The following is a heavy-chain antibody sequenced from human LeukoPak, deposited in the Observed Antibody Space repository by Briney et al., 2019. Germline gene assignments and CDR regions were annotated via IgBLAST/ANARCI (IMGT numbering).Heavy chain of an antibody. CDR3: AGGRDVYRH. V-gene: IGHV3-7*01. CDR2: IKQDGSEK. D-gene: IGHD5-24*01. CDR1: GFTFSSYW. J-gene: IGHJ4*02. Sequence: GGSLSLSCAASGFTFSSYWMTWVRQAPGKGPEWVANIKQDGSEKYYVDSVKGRFTISRDNAKNSLYLQMNSLRAEDTTVYYCAGGRDVYRHWGQGTLVTVSS.